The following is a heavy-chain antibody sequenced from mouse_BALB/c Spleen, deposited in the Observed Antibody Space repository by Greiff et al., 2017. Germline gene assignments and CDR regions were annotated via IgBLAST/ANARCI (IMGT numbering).Heavy chain of an antibody. CDR1: GYAFTNYL. Sequence: QVQLKQSGAELVRPGTSVKVSCKASGYAFTNYLIEWVKQRPGQGLEWIGVINPGSGGTNYNEKFKGKATLTADKSSSTAYMQLSSLTSDDSAVYFCAREIGSPMDYWGQGTSVTVSS. V-gene: IGHV1-54*01. J-gene: IGHJ4*01. CDR2: INPGSGGT. CDR3: AREIGSPMDY.